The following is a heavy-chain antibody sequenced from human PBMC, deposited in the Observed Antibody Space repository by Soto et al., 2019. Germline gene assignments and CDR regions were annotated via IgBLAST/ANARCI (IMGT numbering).Heavy chain of an antibody. CDR2: IRSKTDGETT. Sequence: EVQLVESGGGLVKPGGSLRLSCAASGFTFTNAWMNWVRQAPGKGLEWVGRIRSKTDGETTDYAAPVKGRFTISRDESKNTLYVQMNSLKTEDTAVYYCTRGRDGDYYFDYWGQGTLVTVSS. V-gene: IGHV3-15*07. D-gene: IGHD4-17*01. CDR1: GFTFTNAW. CDR3: TRGRDGDYYFDY. J-gene: IGHJ4*02.